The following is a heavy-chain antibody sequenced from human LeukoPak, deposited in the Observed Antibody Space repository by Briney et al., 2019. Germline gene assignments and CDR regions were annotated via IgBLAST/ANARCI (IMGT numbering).Heavy chain of an antibody. J-gene: IGHJ4*02. V-gene: IGHV1-18*04. CDR3: ATRRITAARLDY. Sequence: RASVKVTCKASVSTFPSHAITWLRQAPGLGPEWMGWISTCNVDKNYVQNLQGRITLTIDTSTTTAYMELRSLRSDDTAIYYCATRRITAARLDYWGQGTLVTVPS. CDR1: VSTFPSHA. D-gene: IGHD2-2*01. CDR2: ISTCNVDK.